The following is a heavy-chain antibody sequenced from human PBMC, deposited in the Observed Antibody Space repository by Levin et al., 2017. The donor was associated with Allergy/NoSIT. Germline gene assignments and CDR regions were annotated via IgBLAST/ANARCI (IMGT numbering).Heavy chain of an antibody. CDR2: ISYDGSNK. J-gene: IGHJ6*02. D-gene: IGHD2-15*01. CDR3: AKVGFSEYCSGGSCYQPTYYYYGMDV. CDR1: GFTFSSYG. V-gene: IGHV3-30*18. Sequence: GGSLRLSCAASGFTFSSYGMHWVRQAPGKGLEWVAVISYDGSNKYYADSVKGRFTISRDNSKNTLYLQMNSMRAEDTAVYYCAKVGFSEYCSGGSCYQPTYYYYGMDVWGQGTTVTVSS.